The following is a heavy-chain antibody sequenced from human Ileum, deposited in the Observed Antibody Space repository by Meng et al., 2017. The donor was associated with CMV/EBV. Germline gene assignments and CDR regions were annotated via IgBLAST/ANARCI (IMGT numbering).Heavy chain of an antibody. CDR3: VRGSSSWAFDY. V-gene: IGHV4-4*07. D-gene: IGHD2-2*01. CDR2: VYSSGST. J-gene: IGHJ4*02. Sequence: QVQLQEPGPGRVKPSETLSLTCTVSGGSISGYYWSWIRQPATKGLEWIGRVYSSGSTDYNPSLQSRVTMSVDTSKNQFSLKLSSVTAADTAVYYCVRGSSSWAFDYWGQGTLVTVSS. CDR1: GGSISGYY.